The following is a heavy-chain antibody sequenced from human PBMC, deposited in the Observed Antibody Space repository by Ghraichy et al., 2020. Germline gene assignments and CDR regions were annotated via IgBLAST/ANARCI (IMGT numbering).Heavy chain of an antibody. V-gene: IGHV4-34*01. CDR2: INHSGST. CDR3: ARGYCNGGSCSFDY. J-gene: IGHJ4*02. CDR1: GGSFSGYY. D-gene: IGHD2-15*01. Sequence: SETLSLTCAVYGGSFSGYYWSWIRQPPGKGLEWIGEINHSGSTNYNLSLKSRVTISVDTSKNQFSLKLSSVTAADTAVYYCARGYCNGGSCSFDYWGQGTLVTVSS.